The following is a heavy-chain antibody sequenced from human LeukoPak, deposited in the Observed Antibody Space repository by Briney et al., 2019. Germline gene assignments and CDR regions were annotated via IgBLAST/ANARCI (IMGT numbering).Heavy chain of an antibody. CDR2: ISAYNGNT. V-gene: IGHV1-18*01. Sequence: ASVKVSCKASGYTFTSYGISWVRQAPGQGLEWMGWISAYNGNTNYAQKLQGRVTMTTDTPTSTAYMELRSLRSDDTAVYYCARDILTGYSPYYYYGMDVWGQGTTVTVSS. CDR3: ARDILTGYSPYYYYGMDV. D-gene: IGHD3-9*01. J-gene: IGHJ6*02. CDR1: GYTFTSYG.